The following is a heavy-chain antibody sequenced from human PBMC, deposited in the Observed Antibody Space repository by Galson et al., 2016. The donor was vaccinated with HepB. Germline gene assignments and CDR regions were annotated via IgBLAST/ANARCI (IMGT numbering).Heavy chain of an antibody. D-gene: IGHD2-8*01. CDR3: VKDPNWQSGY. Sequence: SLRLSCAASGFSFSDHDMNWVRQTPGKGLEWVSNINYRGEKTFYDASVKGRFTISSDNSNNTLYLQMNNLRAEDTAVYYCVKDPNWQSGYWGQGSLVTVSS. V-gene: IGHV3-23*01. CDR1: GFSFSDHD. CDR2: INYRGEKT. J-gene: IGHJ4*02.